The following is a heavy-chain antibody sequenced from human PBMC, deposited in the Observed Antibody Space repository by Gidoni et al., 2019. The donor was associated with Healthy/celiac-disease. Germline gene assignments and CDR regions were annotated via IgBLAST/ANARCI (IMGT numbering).Heavy chain of an antibody. J-gene: IGHJ5*02. CDR3: ARQTYYYDSRRAQPKYNWFDP. CDR1: GGSISSSSYY. Sequence: QLQLQESGPGLVKPSETLSLTCTVSGGSISSSSYYWGWIRQPPGKGLEWIGSIYYSGSTYYNPSLKSRVTISVDTSKNQFSLKLSSVTAADTAVYYCARQTYYYDSRRAQPKYNWFDPWGQGTLVTVSS. D-gene: IGHD3-22*01. CDR2: IYYSGST. V-gene: IGHV4-39*01.